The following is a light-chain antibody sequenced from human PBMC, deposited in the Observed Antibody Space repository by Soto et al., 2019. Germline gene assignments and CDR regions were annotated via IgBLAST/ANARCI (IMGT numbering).Light chain of an antibody. CDR2: GNS. V-gene: IGLV1-40*01. J-gene: IGLJ2*01. Sequence: QSVLTQPPSVSGAPGQRVTISCTGSSSNIGAGYDVHWYQQLPGTAPKLLIYGNSNRPSGVPDRFSGSKSGTSASLAITGLQADDEADYYCQSYDSSLSGELFGGGTKLTVL. CDR1: SSNIGAGYD. CDR3: QSYDSSLSGEL.